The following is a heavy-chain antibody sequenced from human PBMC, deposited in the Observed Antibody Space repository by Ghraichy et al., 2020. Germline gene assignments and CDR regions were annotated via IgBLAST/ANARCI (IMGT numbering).Heavy chain of an antibody. CDR1: GGSFSGYY. D-gene: IGHD3-10*01. CDR2: INHSGST. CDR3: ASHYYGSGSYGYNWFDP. V-gene: IGHV4-34*01. Sequence: SETLSLTCAVYGGSFSGYYWSWIRQPPGKGLEWIGEINHSGSTNYNPSLKSRVTISVDTSKNQFSLKLSSVTAADTAVYYCASHYYGSGSYGYNWFDPWGQGTLVTVSS. J-gene: IGHJ5*02.